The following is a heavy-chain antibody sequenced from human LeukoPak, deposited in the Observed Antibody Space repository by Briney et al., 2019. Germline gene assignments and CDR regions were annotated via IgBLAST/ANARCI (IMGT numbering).Heavy chain of an antibody. V-gene: IGHV1-69*05. CDR2: IIPVSGTL. J-gene: IGHJ4*02. D-gene: IGHD3-22*01. CDR1: VGTFSNYG. CDR3: ARVYYYGSRGYQFDQ. Sequence: ASVTVSFKAAVGTFSNYGINWMRQAQGQVGPWIGGIIPVSGTLNKAQNFQGRATISMDESTSTGYMELSSLRSDDTAVYYCARVYYYGSRGYQFDQWGQGTPVTVSS.